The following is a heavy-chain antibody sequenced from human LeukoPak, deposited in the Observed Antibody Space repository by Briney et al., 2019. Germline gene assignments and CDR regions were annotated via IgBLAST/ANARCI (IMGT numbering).Heavy chain of an antibody. CDR3: ICLTDPFDY. V-gene: IGHV3-49*04. J-gene: IGHJ4*02. Sequence: HPGGSLRLSCAASGFTFSSYSMNWVRQAPGKGPEWVGFIRGKAYGGATGYTASVKGRFTISRDDSKNIVYLQMNSLRTEDTAVYYCICLTDPFDYWGQGSLVTVSS. CDR2: IRGKAYGGAT. CDR1: GFTFSSYS.